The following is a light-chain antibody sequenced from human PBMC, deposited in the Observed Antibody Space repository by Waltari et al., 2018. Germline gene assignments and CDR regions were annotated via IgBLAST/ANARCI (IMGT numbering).Light chain of an antibody. CDR3: SSYTTSRIVI. J-gene: IGLJ2*01. V-gene: IGLV2-14*03. CDR2: DVR. CDR1: PRDFGDFAS. Sequence: QSALPQPASVSGSPGQSITISFPAPPRDFGDFASVTWYQQHPGQAPQLFIYDVRSRLSGVSDRFSGSKSGNTASLIISRLQVEDEATYYCSSYTTSRIVIFGGGTKLTVL.